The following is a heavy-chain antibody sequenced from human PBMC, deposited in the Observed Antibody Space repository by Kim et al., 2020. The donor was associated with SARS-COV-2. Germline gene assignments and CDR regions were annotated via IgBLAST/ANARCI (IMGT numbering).Heavy chain of an antibody. Sequence: SETLSLTCTVSGGSISSYYWSWIRQPPGKGLEWIGYIYYSGSTNYNPSLKSRVTISVDTSKNQFSLKLSSVTAADTAVYYCARQSLCSSTSCYFFHYYYMDVWGKGTTVTVSS. CDR2: IYYSGST. CDR3: ARQSLCSSTSCYFFHYYYMDV. D-gene: IGHD2-2*01. V-gene: IGHV4-59*08. J-gene: IGHJ6*03. CDR1: GGSISSYY.